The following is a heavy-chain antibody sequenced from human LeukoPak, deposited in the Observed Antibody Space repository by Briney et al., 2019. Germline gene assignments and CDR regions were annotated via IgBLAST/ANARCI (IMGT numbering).Heavy chain of an antibody. V-gene: IGHV4-59*01. D-gene: IGHD3-10*01. CDR1: GGSFSGYY. Sequence: SETLSLTCAVYGGSFSGYYWSWIRQPPGEGLEWIRYIYYSGSTSYNPSLKSRVTMSIDTSKNQFSLKLTSVTAADTAVYYCARDSGYGSATCWGQGTLVTVSS. CDR2: IYYSGST. CDR3: ARDSGYGSATC. J-gene: IGHJ4*02.